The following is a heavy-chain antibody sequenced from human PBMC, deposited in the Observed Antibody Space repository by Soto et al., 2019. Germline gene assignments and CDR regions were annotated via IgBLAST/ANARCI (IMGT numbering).Heavy chain of an antibody. CDR1: GGSISSSSYY. CDR2: IYYSGST. J-gene: IGHJ6*02. Sequence: SETLSLTCTVSGGSISSSSYYWGWIRQPPGKGLEWIGSIYYSGSTYYNPSLKSRVTISVDTSKNRFSLKLSSVTAADTAVYYRASSRDSGSYYEEHYYYYGMDVWGQGTTVTVSS. V-gene: IGHV4-39*01. CDR3: ASSRDSGSYYEEHYYYYGMDV. D-gene: IGHD1-26*01.